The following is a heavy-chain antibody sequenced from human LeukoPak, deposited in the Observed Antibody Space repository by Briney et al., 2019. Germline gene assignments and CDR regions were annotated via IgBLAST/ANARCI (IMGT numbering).Heavy chain of an antibody. V-gene: IGHV4-39*01. CDR1: GDSISSSSCY. J-gene: IGHJ4*02. CDR2: IYYSGNT. Sequence: SETLSLTCTVSGDSISSSSCYWGWIRQPPGKGLEWIGSIYYSGNTYYNPSLKSRVTISADTSKNQFSLKLSSVTAADTAVYYCARGERAYIVAVTLFDYWGQGTLVTVSS. CDR3: ARGERAYIVAVTLFDY. D-gene: IGHD5-12*01.